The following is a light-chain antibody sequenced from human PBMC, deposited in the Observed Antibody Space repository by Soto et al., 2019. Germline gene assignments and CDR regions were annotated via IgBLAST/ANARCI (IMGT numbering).Light chain of an antibody. CDR2: TND. CDR3: AAWDDSLRGWV. CDR1: SSNIGSNY. J-gene: IGLJ3*02. Sequence: QSVLTQPPSASGTPGQRVTISCSGSSSNIGSNYVYWYQQLPGTAPKLLIYTNDQRPSGVPDRFSGSKSGTSASLAISGLRSEDEADYYCAAWDDSLRGWVFGGGTKVPS. V-gene: IGLV1-47*02.